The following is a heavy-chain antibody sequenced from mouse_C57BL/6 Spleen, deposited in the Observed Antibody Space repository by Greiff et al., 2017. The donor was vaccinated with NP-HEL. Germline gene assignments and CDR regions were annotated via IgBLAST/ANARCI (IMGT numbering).Heavy chain of an antibody. CDR2: INPNNGGT. V-gene: IGHV1-18*01. J-gene: IGHJ1*03. CDR1: GYTFTDYN. D-gene: IGHD2-3*01. Sequence: EVQLQQSGPELVKPGASVKIPCKASGYTFTDYNMDWVKQSHGKSLEWIGDINPNNGGTIYNQKFKGKATLTVDKSSSTAYMELRILTSEDTAVYDCEREGDYEGYSQWYFDVWGTGTTVTVSS. CDR3: EREGDYEGYSQWYFDV.